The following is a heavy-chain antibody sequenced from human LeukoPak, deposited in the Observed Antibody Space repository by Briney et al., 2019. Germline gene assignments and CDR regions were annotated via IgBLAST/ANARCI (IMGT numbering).Heavy chain of an antibody. V-gene: IGHV3-23*01. J-gene: IGHJ4*02. Sequence: GGSLRPSFADSGFTFSSHAKRWGRQGPGNGPEWVSGISGSGGSTYYADSVKGRFTVSRDNSKNMLYLQMNSLRAEDTAVYYCAHLGYDILTGYYNWGQGTLVFVSS. CDR3: AHLGYDILTGYYN. CDR1: GFTFSSHA. D-gene: IGHD3-9*01. CDR2: ISGSGGST.